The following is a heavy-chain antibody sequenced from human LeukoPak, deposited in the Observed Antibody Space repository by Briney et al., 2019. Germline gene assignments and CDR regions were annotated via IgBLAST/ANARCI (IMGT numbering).Heavy chain of an antibody. Sequence: PGRSLRLSCAASGFTFGDYAMHWVRQAPGKGLEWVSGISWNSGSIGYADSVKGRVTISRDNAKNSLYLQMNSLRAEDTALHYCAKFSTYYYDSSGRRSAFDIWGQGTMVTVSS. J-gene: IGHJ3*02. CDR1: GFTFGDYA. V-gene: IGHV3-9*01. D-gene: IGHD3-22*01. CDR2: ISWNSGSI. CDR3: AKFSTYYYDSSGRRSAFDI.